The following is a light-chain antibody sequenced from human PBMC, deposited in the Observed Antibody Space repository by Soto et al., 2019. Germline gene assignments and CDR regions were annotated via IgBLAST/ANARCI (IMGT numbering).Light chain of an antibody. CDR2: GAS. CDR1: QRVRITY. CDR3: QQYGTSPWT. Sequence: EIVLTQSPGTVSLSPGERLTLSCRASQRVRITYLAWFQQKPGQAPRLLLYGASSRATGIPDRFSGSGSGTDFTLTISRLEPEDSAVYYCQQYGTSPWTFGQGTKVEIK. V-gene: IGKV3-20*01. J-gene: IGKJ1*01.